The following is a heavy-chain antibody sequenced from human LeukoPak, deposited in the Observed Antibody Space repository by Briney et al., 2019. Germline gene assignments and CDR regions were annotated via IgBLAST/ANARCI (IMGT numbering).Heavy chain of an antibody. V-gene: IGHV3-11*01. J-gene: IGHJ6*02. CDR3: ARDLRPVGYCSSTSCHMMDV. D-gene: IGHD2-2*02. CDR1: GFTFSDYY. Sequence: GGSLRLSCAASGFTFSDYYMSWIRQVPGKGLEWVSYFSSSGSTIYYADSVKGRFTISRDNAKNSLYLQMNSLRAEDTAVYYCARDLRPVGYCSSTSCHMMDVWGQGTTVTVSS. CDR2: FSSSGSTI.